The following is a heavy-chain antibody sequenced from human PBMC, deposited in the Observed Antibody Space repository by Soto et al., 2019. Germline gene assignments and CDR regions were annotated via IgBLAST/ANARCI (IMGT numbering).Heavy chain of an antibody. CDR3: ARDLFGGAPSPFDY. CDR1: GYTFTSYD. CDR2: ISPYNGNT. V-gene: IGHV1-18*01. D-gene: IGHD3-16*01. Sequence: GASVKVSCKASGYTFTSYDINWVRQATGQGLEWMGWISPYNGNTNYAQKLQGRVTMTTDTSTSTAYMELRSLRSDDTAVYYCARDLFGGAPSPFDYWGQGTLVTVSS. J-gene: IGHJ4*02.